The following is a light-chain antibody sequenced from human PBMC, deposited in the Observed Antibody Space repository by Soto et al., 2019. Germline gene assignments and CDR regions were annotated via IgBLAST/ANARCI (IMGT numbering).Light chain of an antibody. CDR1: QSISSY. Sequence: EIVLTQSPATLSLSPGERATLSCRASQSISSYLAWYQQKPGQAPRLLIYDASNRATVIPARFSGSGSGTDFPLTISRVEHDDFAVYYCQQRSNWLLTFGEGTKVEIK. CDR2: DAS. CDR3: QQRSNWLLT. J-gene: IGKJ4*01. V-gene: IGKV3-11*01.